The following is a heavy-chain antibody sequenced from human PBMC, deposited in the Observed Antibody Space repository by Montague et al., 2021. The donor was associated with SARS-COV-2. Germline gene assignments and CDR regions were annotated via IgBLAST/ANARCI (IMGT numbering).Heavy chain of an antibody. CDR1: GGSISSYY. CDR2: IFHIGIT. Sequence: SETLSLTCSVSGGSISSYYWSWIRQPPGRGLEGIGYIFHIGITDYNPSLKSRVTISVDMSKNQFSLQLNSVTAADSAVYYCARTEYNWNDWFDPWGQGTLVTVSS. CDR3: ARTEYNWNDWFDP. V-gene: IGHV4-59*13. J-gene: IGHJ5*02. D-gene: IGHD1-20*01.